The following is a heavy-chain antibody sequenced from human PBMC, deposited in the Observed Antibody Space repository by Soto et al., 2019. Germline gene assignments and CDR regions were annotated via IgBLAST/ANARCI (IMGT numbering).Heavy chain of an antibody. Sequence: QVQLVKSGAEVKKPGSSVKVSCEASGGSFISYTFTWVRQAPGQGLEWMGRIIPIQGRANYALKLQGRVTVTADRSTKTVYMGLRSLRPEATAVYYCSKSLLFVDHADMGVRGKGAPVTVSS. CDR2: IIPIQGRA. CDR1: GGSFISYT. J-gene: IGHJ6*03. D-gene: IGHD2-21*01. V-gene: IGHV1-69*02. CDR3: SKSLLFVDHADMGV.